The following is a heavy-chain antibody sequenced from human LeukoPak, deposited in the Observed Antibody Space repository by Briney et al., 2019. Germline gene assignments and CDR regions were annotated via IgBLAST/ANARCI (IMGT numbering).Heavy chain of an antibody. CDR2: IRSKAYGGTT. D-gene: IGHD3-10*01. Sequence: SLRLSCAASGFTLSDYYMSWVRQAPGKGLEWVGFIRSKAYGGTTEYAASVKGRFTISRDDSKSIAYLQMNSLKTEDTAVYYCTRDRRYGSGSFHYYYGMDVWGQGTTVTVSS. J-gene: IGHJ6*02. CDR1: GFTLSDYY. CDR3: TRDRRYGSGSFHYYYGMDV. V-gene: IGHV3-49*04.